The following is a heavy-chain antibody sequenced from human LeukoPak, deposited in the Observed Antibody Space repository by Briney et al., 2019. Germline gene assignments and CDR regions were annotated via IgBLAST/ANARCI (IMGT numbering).Heavy chain of an antibody. D-gene: IGHD2-2*01. V-gene: IGHV4-34*01. Sequence: KASETLSLTCAVYGGSLSGYYWSWIRQPPGKGLEWIGEVNHSGSTKYNPSLKSRVSISSDTSKNEFLLKLSSVTAADTAVYYCARYSPRYCSGTTCHTYYFDYWGQGTLVTVSS. CDR1: GGSLSGYY. J-gene: IGHJ4*02. CDR3: ARYSPRYCSGTTCHTYYFDY. CDR2: VNHSGST.